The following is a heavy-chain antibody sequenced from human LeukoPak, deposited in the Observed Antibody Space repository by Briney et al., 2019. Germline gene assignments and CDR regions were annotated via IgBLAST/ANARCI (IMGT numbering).Heavy chain of an antibody. Sequence: GRSLRLSCAASGFTFSSYGMHWARQAPGKGLEWVASINHNGNVNYYVDSVKGRFTISRDNAKNSLYLQMSNLRAEDTAVYFCARGGGLDVWGQGTAVIVSS. V-gene: IGHV3-7*03. CDR3: ARGGGLDV. CDR2: INHNGNVN. D-gene: IGHD3-16*01. CDR1: GFTFSSYG. J-gene: IGHJ6*02.